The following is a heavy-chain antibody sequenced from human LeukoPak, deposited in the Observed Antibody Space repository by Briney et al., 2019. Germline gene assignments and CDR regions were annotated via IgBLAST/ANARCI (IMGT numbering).Heavy chain of an antibody. CDR1: GGSISSSSFS. V-gene: IGHV4-39*01. CDR2: IYYSGST. CDR3: ARRTYHCSSTSCSRRWGYYYGMDV. D-gene: IGHD2-2*01. Sequence: PSETLSLTCTVSGGSISSSSFSWGWIRQPPGKGLEWIGSIYYSGSTYYNPSLKSRVTISINTPKNQFSLKLSSVTAADTAVYYCARRTYHCSSTSCSRRWGYYYGMDVWGQGTTVTVS. J-gene: IGHJ6*02.